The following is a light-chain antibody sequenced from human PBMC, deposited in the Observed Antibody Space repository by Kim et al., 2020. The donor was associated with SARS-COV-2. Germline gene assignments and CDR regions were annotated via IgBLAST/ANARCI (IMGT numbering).Light chain of an antibody. CDR2: AAV. Sequence: DIQMTQSPSSLSASVGDKVTVTCRTSQNISNDLNWYHQKPGEAPRLLIYAAVTLQGGVSSRFSASGSGTDFTLMITSLQPEDLATYYCQNSYRIPYAFAQGTKLEI. J-gene: IGKJ2*01. V-gene: IGKV1-39*01. CDR1: QNISND. CDR3: QNSYRIPYA.